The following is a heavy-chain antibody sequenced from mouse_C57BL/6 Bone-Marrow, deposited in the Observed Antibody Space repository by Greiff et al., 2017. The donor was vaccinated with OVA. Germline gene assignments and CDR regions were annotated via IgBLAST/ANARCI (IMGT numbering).Heavy chain of an antibody. CDR2: IYPGSGST. J-gene: IGHJ2*01. Sequence: QVQLQQPGAELVKPGASVKMSCTASGYTFTSYWITWVKQRPGQGLEWIGDIYPGSGSTNYNEKFKSKATLTVDTSSSTAYMQLSSLTSEDSAVYYCAREDYYGSSYPYYFDYWGQGTTLTVSS. D-gene: IGHD1-1*01. V-gene: IGHV1-55*01. CDR3: AREDYYGSSYPYYFDY. CDR1: GYTFTSYW.